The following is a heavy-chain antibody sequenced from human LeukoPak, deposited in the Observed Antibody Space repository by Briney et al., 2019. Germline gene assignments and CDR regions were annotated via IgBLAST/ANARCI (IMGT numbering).Heavy chain of an antibody. CDR2: ISSSSSYI. D-gene: IGHD3-10*01. J-gene: IGHJ4*02. Sequence: PGGSLRLSCAASGFTFSSYTMTWVRQAPGKGLEWVSSISSSSSYIYYVDSVKGRFTISRDNAKNSLYLQMNSLRAEDTAVYYCARDPGDGGYGSGSHSFDYWGQGTLVTVSS. V-gene: IGHV3-21*01. CDR3: ARDPGDGGYGSGSHSFDY. CDR1: GFTFSSYT.